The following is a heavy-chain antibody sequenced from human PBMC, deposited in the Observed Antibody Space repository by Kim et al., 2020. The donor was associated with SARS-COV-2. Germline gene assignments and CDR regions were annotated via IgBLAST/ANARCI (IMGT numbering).Heavy chain of an antibody. J-gene: IGHJ3*01. CDR1: GDSINSGSYC. CDR3: ARGAYYDSSGSRDAFNV. V-gene: IGHV4-61*02. Sequence: SETLSLTCTVSGDSINSGSYCWSWIRQPARKGLEWVGRICTTGSTNYNPSLKSRVTILVDTSKNQFSLRLNSVTAADTAVYYCARGAYYDSSGSRDAFNVWGQGTMVIVSS. D-gene: IGHD3-22*01. CDR2: ICTTGST.